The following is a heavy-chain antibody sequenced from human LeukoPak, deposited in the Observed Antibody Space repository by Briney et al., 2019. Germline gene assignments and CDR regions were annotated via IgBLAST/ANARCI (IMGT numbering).Heavy chain of an antibody. Sequence: GASVKVSCKASGGTFSSYAISWVRQVPGQGLEWMGGIIPIFGTANYAQKFQGRVTITADESTSTAYMELSSLRSEDTAVYYCARDETMQGVITNHAFDIWGQGTMVTVSS. CDR2: IIPIFGTA. V-gene: IGHV1-69*13. CDR1: GGTFSSYA. D-gene: IGHD3-10*01. J-gene: IGHJ3*02. CDR3: ARDETMQGVITNHAFDI.